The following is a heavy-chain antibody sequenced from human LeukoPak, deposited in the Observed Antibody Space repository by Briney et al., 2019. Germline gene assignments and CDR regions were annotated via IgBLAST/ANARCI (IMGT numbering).Heavy chain of an antibody. CDR1: GYTFTGYY. Sequence: GASVKVSCKASGYTFTGYYMHWVRQAPGQGLEWMGIINPSGGITGYAQKFQGRITMTTDTSTSTVYMDLSSLRSEDTAVYYCARLIWDSGSYYDYWGQGTLVTVSS. CDR2: INPSGGIT. V-gene: IGHV1-46*01. D-gene: IGHD1-26*01. J-gene: IGHJ4*02. CDR3: ARLIWDSGSYYDY.